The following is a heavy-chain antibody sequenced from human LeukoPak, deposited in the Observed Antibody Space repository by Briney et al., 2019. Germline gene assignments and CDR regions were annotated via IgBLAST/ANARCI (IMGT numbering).Heavy chain of an antibody. J-gene: IGHJ4*02. CDR3: ARQPWGYGSGSYADY. V-gene: IGHV4-39*01. CDR1: GASISNSGYY. CDR2: IFYSGNT. Sequence: SETLSLTCTVSGASISNSGYYWGWIRQPPGKGLEWIASIFYSGNTYYNPSLKSRVTISVDTSKNQFSLKLSSVTAADTAVYYCARQPWGYGSGSYADYWGQGTLVTVSS. D-gene: IGHD3-10*01.